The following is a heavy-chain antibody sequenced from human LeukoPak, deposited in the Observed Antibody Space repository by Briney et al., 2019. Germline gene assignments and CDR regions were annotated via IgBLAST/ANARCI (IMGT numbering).Heavy chain of an antibody. CDR1: GFALSTYA. CDR3: ARQLGYCAAGTCYFDS. CDR2: LSSGRSP. V-gene: IGHV3-69-1*01. D-gene: IGHD2-8*02. J-gene: IGHJ4*01. Sequence: GGSLRLSCAASGFALSTYAMALVRQAPGKGLEWISSLSSGRSPSYSDSLEGRLTMSSDNARNTLYLQMDNLRGEDTAMYYCARQLGYCAAGTCYFDSWGHGTQVTVSS.